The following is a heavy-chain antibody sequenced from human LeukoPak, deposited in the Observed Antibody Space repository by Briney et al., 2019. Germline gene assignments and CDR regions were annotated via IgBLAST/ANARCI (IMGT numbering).Heavy chain of an antibody. CDR3: AREAKVLRYFDWYIDP. V-gene: IGHV3-33*01. D-gene: IGHD3-9*01. J-gene: IGHJ5*02. CDR2: IWYDGSNK. Sequence: PGGSLRLSCAASGFTFSSYGMHWVRQAPGKGLEWVVVIWYDGSNKYYADSVKGRFTISRDNSKNTLYLQMNSLRAEDTAVYYCAREAKVLRYFDWYIDPWGQGTLVTVSS. CDR1: GFTFSSYG.